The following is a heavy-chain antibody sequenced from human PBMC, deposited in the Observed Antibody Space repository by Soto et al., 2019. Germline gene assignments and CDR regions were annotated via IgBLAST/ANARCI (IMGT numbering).Heavy chain of an antibody. CDR2: TRNKANSYTT. CDR3: VRLSANYNVDY. D-gene: IGHD1-1*01. V-gene: IGHV3-72*01. CDR1: GFTFSDHY. Sequence: LRLSCAASGFTFSDHYMDWVRQAPGKGLEWVGRTRNKANSYTTEYAASVKGRFTISRDDSKNSLFLQMNSLKTEDTAVYYCVRLSANYNVDYWGQGTLVTVSS. J-gene: IGHJ4*02.